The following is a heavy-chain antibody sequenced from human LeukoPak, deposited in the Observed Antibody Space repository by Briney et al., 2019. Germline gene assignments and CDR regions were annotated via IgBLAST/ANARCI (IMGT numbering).Heavy chain of an antibody. Sequence: GGSLRLSCAASGLTFSSYAMSWVRQAPGKGLEWVSAISGSGGSTYYADSVKGRFTISRDNSKNTLYLQMNSLRAEDTAVYYCAKELSSRPHYYDSSGYSLDAFDIWGQGTMVTVSS. CDR1: GLTFSSYA. CDR2: ISGSGGST. V-gene: IGHV3-23*01. D-gene: IGHD3-22*01. CDR3: AKELSSRPHYYDSSGYSLDAFDI. J-gene: IGHJ3*02.